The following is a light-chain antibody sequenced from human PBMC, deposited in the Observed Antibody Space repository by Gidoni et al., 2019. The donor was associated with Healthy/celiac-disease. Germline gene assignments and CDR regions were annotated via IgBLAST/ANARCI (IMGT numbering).Light chain of an antibody. Sequence: HSALTQPAPVSGSPGQSITIPCTGTSSDVGGYNYVSWYQQHPGKAPKLMISDVSNRPTGVSTRFSGSKSGNTASLTISGLQAEDEADYYCSSYTSSSTPYVFGTGTKVTVL. V-gene: IGLV2-14*03. CDR2: DVS. J-gene: IGLJ1*01. CDR3: SSYTSSSTPYV. CDR1: SSDVGGYNY.